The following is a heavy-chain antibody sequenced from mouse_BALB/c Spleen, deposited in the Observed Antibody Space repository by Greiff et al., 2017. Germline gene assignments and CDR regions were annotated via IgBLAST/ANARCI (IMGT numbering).Heavy chain of an antibody. J-gene: IGHJ4*01. CDR1: GFTFSDYY. CDR2: ISDGGSYT. D-gene: IGHD3-3*01. CDR3: ARDGGRGAMDY. V-gene: IGHV5-4*02. Sequence: EVKLMESGGGLVKPGGSLKLSCAASGFTFSDYYMYWVRQTPEKRLEWVATISDGGSYTYYPDSVKGRFTISRDNAKNNLYLQMSSLKSEDTAMYYCARDGGRGAMDYWGQGTSVTVSS.